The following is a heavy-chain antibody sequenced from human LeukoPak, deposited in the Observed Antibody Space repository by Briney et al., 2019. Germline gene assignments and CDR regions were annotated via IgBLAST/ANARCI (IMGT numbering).Heavy chain of an antibody. D-gene: IGHD3-9*01. CDR3: ARVSNYDILTGLFY. J-gene: IGHJ4*02. CDR2: ISSSSSTI. V-gene: IGHV3-48*01. Sequence: GGSLRLSCAASGFTFSSYSMNWVRQAPGKGLEWVSYISSSSSTIYYADSVKGRFTISRDNAKNSLYLQMNSLRAEDTAVYYCARVSNYDILTGLFYWGQGTLVTVSS. CDR1: GFTFSSYS.